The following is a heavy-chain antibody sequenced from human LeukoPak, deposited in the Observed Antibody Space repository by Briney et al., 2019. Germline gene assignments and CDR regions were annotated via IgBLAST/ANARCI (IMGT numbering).Heavy chain of an antibody. V-gene: IGHV5-51*01. J-gene: IGHJ4*02. CDR1: GYSFTSYW. Sequence: GESLKISCKASGYSFTSYWIAWVRQMPGKGLEWMGIIYPGDSDTRYGPSFQGQVTISADKSISTAYLQWCSLEASDTAIYYCAREGVDNRCLDYWGQGSLVSVSS. CDR3: AREGVDNRCLDY. CDR2: IYPGDSDT. D-gene: IGHD1-14*01.